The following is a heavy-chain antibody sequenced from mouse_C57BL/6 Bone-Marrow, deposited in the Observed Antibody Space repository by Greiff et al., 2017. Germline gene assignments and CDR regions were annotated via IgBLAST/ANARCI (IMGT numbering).Heavy chain of an antibody. D-gene: IGHD1-1*01. Sequence: EVHLVESGPGLVKPSQSLSLTCSVTGYSITSGYYWNWIRQFPGNKLEWMGYISYDGSNNYNPSLKNRISITRDTSKNQFFLKLNSVTTEDTATYYCARDKFDYYGSSYMAYWGQGTLVTVSA. V-gene: IGHV3-6*01. J-gene: IGHJ3*01. CDR3: ARDKFDYYGSSYMAY. CDR1: GYSITSGYY. CDR2: ISYDGSN.